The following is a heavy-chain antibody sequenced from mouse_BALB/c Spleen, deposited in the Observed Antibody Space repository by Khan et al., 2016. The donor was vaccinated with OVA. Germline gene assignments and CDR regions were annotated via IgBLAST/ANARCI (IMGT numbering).Heavy chain of an antibody. Sequence: QIQLVQSGPELKKPGETVKISCKASGYTFTNYGMNWVQQAPGKGLKWMGWINTYTGDPTYADDFKGRFAFSLETSASTAYLQLNNLKIEAEATYFCARAFTTATSYFEVWGAGTTVTVSS. CDR2: INTYTGDP. CDR1: GYTFTNYG. V-gene: IGHV9-1*02. CDR3: ARAFTTATSYFEV. D-gene: IGHD1-2*01. J-gene: IGHJ1*01.